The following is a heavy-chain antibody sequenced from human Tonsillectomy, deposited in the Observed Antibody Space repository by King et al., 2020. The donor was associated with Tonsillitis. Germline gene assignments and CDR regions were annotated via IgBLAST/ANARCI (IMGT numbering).Heavy chain of an antibody. V-gene: IGHV3-23*04. CDR3: AKAQEMATTQPSYYFDY. Sequence: VQLVESGGGLVQPGGSLRLSCAASGFTFSSYAMSWVRQAPGKGLEWVSAISGSGGSTYYADSVKGRFTISRDNSKNTLYLQMNSLRAEDTAVYYCAKAQEMATTQPSYYFDYWGHGTLVTVSS. D-gene: IGHD5-24*01. CDR2: ISGSGGST. CDR1: GFTFSSYA. J-gene: IGHJ4*01.